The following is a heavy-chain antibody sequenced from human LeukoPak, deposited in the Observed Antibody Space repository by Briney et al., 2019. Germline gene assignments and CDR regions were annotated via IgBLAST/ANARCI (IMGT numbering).Heavy chain of an antibody. CDR2: ISASGGST. Sequence: GGSLRLSCAASGFTFSNAWMSWVRQAPGKGLEWVSGISASGGSTYHADSVKGRFTISRDNSKNTMYLQMNSLRAEDTAVYYCARDRSGYSGYDFFDYWGQGALVTVSS. CDR1: GFTFSNAW. D-gene: IGHD5-12*01. CDR3: ARDRSGYSGYDFFDY. J-gene: IGHJ4*02. V-gene: IGHV3-23*01.